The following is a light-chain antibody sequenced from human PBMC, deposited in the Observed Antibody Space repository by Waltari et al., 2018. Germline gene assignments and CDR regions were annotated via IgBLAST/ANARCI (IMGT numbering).Light chain of an antibody. CDR1: SNDVGAYDC. CDR2: DVH. CDR3: ASKTNNAAVL. J-gene: IGLJ3*02. Sequence: QSALTQPASVSGSPGQSITISCTGTSNDVGAYDCVSWYQHHPGNVPQLLIYDVHNRPSGASDRFSGSKSGNTASLTISGLQAGDEADYYCASKTNNAAVLFGGGTKVTVL. V-gene: IGLV2-14*03.